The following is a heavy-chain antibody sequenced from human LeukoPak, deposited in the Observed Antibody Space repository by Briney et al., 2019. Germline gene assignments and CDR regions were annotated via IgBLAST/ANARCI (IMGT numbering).Heavy chain of an antibody. CDR1: GYSISSGYY. D-gene: IGHD3-9*01. V-gene: IGHV4-38-2*02. Sequence: SETLSLTCTVSGYSISSGYYWAWIRQPPGKGLEWIGYIYHSGSTNYNPSLKSRVTISVDKSKNQFSLKLSSVTAADTAVYYCARDRGYDILTGYYENWFDPWGQGTLVTVSS. CDR2: IYHSGST. CDR3: ARDRGYDILTGYYENWFDP. J-gene: IGHJ5*02.